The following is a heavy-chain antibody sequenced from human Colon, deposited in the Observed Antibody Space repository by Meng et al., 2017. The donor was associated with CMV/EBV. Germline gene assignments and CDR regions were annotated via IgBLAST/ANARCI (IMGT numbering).Heavy chain of an antibody. CDR1: GFTFSVFW. CDR3: ARGGLEPVDY. D-gene: IGHD3-10*01. J-gene: IGHJ4*02. CDR2: INPEETTT. Sequence: SCAASGFTFSVFWMHWVRQAPGKGLMWVARINPEETTTTYADAVQGRFIISRDNARNTLYLQMNSLRVDDTAIYYCARGGLEPVDYWGRGTLVTVSS. V-gene: IGHV3-74*01.